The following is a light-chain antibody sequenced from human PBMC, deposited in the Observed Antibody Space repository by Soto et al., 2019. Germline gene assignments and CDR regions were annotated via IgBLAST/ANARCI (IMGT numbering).Light chain of an antibody. CDR3: QTWGSGIVV. CDR2: LNSDGSH. CDR1: SGHSNYA. V-gene: IGLV4-69*01. Sequence: QAVVTQSPSASASLGASVKLTCTLSSGHSNYAIAWHQQQSEKGPRYLMKLNSDGSHSKGDGIPDRFSGSSSGAERYLTISRLQSEDAADYYCQTWGSGIVVFGGGTKLTVL. J-gene: IGLJ2*01.